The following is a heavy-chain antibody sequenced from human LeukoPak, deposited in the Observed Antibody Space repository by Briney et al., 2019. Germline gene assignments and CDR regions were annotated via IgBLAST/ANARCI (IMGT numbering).Heavy chain of an antibody. Sequence: GGSLRLSCAASGFTFSSYGMHWVRQAPGKGLEWVAVISYDGSNKYYADSVKGRFTISRDNSKNTLYLQMNSLRAEDTAVYYCAKAYDSSGYYYPTFWGQGTLVTVSS. CDR1: GFTFSSYG. V-gene: IGHV3-30*18. J-gene: IGHJ4*02. CDR2: ISYDGSNK. D-gene: IGHD3-22*01. CDR3: AKAYDSSGYYYPTF.